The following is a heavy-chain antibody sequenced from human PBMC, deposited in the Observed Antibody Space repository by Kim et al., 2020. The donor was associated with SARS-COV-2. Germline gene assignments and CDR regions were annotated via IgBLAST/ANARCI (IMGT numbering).Heavy chain of an antibody. V-gene: IGHV3-48*03. J-gene: IGHJ1*01. CDR2: ISSSGSTI. D-gene: IGHD3-22*01. CDR1: GFTFSSYE. CDR3: ARSSHYFDSIGYYSVYFQH. Sequence: GGSLRLSCAASGFTFSSYEMNWVRQAPGKGLEWVSYISSSGSTIYYADSVKGRFTISRDNAKNSLYLQMNSLRAEDTAGYYCARSSHYFDSIGYYSVYFQHWGQGTLVTVSS.